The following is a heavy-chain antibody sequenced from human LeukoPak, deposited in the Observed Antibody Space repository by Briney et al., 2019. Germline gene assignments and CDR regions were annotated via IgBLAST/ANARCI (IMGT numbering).Heavy chain of an antibody. CDR2: IRPDGSEK. D-gene: IGHD1-7*01. J-gene: IGHJ4*02. V-gene: IGHV3-7*01. Sequence: GGSLRLFCAASGLTFSTYWMNWVRQAPGKGLEGVANIRPDGSEKLYVDSVKGRFTISRDNAKNSLYLQMNSLRAEDTAVYYCAREHRTCHYCGQGALVTVSS. CDR1: GLTFSTYW. CDR3: AREHRTCHY.